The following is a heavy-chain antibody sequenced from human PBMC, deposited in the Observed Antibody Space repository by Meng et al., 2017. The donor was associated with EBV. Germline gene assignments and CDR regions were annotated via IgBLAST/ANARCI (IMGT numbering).Heavy chain of an antibody. D-gene: IGHD3-10*01. CDR1: GGPFRYYA. CDR2: FLPRLGAP. Sequence: QGQVVQSAAAGKKPGSSVKVSCKTSGGPFRYYAISWVRQAPGQGLEWLGGFLPRLGAPNYAQKFHGRVKITADESTSTHYMDLSSLRSEDTAIYYCASESGRGYTHDYWGQGTLVTVSS. J-gene: IGHJ4*02. CDR3: ASESGRGYTHDY. V-gene: IGHV1-69*01.